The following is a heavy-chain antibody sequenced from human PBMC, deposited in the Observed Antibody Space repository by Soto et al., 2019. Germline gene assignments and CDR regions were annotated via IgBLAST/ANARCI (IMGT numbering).Heavy chain of an antibody. CDR1: GFTFRSYG. J-gene: IGHJ4*02. D-gene: IGHD3-22*01. CDR2: ISYDGSNK. Sequence: GGSLRLSCAASGFTFRSYGIHWVRQAPGKGLEWVAVISYDGSNKYYADSVKGRFTISRDNSKNTLYLQMNSLRAEDTAVYYCAKGSGYGFDYWGQGTLVTVSS. CDR3: AKGSGYGFDY. V-gene: IGHV3-30*18.